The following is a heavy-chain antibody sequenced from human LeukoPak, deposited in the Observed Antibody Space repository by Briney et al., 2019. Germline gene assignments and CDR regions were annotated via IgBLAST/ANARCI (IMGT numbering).Heavy chain of an antibody. D-gene: IGHD2-2*01. V-gene: IGHV4-39*01. Sequence: SETLSLTCTVSGGSISSSSYYWGWIRQPPGKGLEWIGSIYYSGSTYYNPSLKSRVTISVDTSKNQFSLKLRSVTAADTAVYYCASVDCSSTSCYFDYWGQGTLVTVSS. CDR2: IYYSGST. CDR3: ASVDCSSTSCYFDY. CDR1: GGSISSSSYY. J-gene: IGHJ4*02.